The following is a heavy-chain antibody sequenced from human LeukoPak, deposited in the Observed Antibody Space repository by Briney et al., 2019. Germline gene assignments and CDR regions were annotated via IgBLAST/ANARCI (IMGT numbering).Heavy chain of an antibody. CDR2: ISTYNGDT. Sequence: GASVKVSCKASGYTFTTYSMSWVRQAPGQGLEWMGWISTYNGDTNYAQKFQGRVTMAADTSTSTAYMELRSLRSDDTAVYYCALVTYCTTVTCYFFDWWGQGTQVTVSS. CDR1: GYTFTTYS. V-gene: IGHV1-18*01. J-gene: IGHJ4*02. D-gene: IGHD2-8*01. CDR3: ALVTYCTTVTCYFFDW.